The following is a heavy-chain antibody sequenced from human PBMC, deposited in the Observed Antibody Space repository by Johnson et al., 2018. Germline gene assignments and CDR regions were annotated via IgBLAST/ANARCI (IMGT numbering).Heavy chain of an antibody. V-gene: IGHV4-34*11. CDR1: GGSFSGYY. D-gene: IGHD1-26*01. Sequence: QVQLQQLGAGLLKPSETLSLTCAVYGGSFSGYYWSWIRQPPGRGLEWIGYIYYSGSTNDNPSLKSRVTISVDTSKNQFSLKLSSVTASDTAVYYCARDGVGEGPGLDYWGQGILVTVSS. CDR3: ARDGVGEGPGLDY. CDR2: IYYSGST. J-gene: IGHJ4*02.